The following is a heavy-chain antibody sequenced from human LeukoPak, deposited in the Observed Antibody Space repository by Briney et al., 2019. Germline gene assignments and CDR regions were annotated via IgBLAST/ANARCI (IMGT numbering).Heavy chain of an antibody. V-gene: IGHV1-2*06. CDR2: INPNSGGT. CDR3: AREAGLYSSGWYSDY. J-gene: IGHJ4*02. D-gene: IGHD6-19*01. CDR1: GYTFTGYY. Sequence: ASVKVSCKXSGYTFTGYYMHWVRQAPGQGLERMGRINPNSGGTNYSQKFQGRVTMTRDTSISTAYMELSRLRSDDTAVYYCAREAGLYSSGWYSDYWGQGTLVTVSS.